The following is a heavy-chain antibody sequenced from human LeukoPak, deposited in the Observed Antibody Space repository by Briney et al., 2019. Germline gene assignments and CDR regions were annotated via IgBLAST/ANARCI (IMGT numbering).Heavy chain of an antibody. J-gene: IGHJ4*02. CDR2: IRYDGSNK. V-gene: IGHV3-30*02. CDR1: GFTFSSYG. D-gene: IGHD3-10*01. CDR3: AKQRWGYGSGSYYNDY. Sequence: GGSLRLSCAASGFTFSSYGMHWVRQAPGKGLEWVAFIRYDGSNKYYADSVKGRFTISRDNSKNTLYLQMNSLRAEDTAVYYCAKQRWGYGSGSYYNDYWGQGTLVTVSS.